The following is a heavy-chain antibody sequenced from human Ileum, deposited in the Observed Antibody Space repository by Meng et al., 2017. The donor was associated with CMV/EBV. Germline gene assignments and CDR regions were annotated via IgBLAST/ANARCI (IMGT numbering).Heavy chain of an antibody. CDR3: VRQVVAASFDY. Sequence: LQEPCQLLGIPPLTRALIFTVVVGPITSGNSYWSCFRQPPGRGLECIGYIYYSGSPYYKPSLKSRVTISLDTSKNQFSLNLRSVTATDSAVYYCVRQVVAASFDYWGQGALVTVSS. CDR2: IYYSGSP. CDR1: VGPITSGNSY. D-gene: IGHD2-15*01. J-gene: IGHJ4*02. V-gene: IGHV4-30-4*08.